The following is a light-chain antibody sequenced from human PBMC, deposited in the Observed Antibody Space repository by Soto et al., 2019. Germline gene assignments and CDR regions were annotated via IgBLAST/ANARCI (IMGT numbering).Light chain of an antibody. Sequence: DIQMTQSPSTLSASVGDRVTITCRASQSISSWLAWYQQKPGKAPRLLIYKASSLESGVPSRFSGSGSGTEFTITISSLQTDDFATYYCQQYNSYSLTFGGGTKVEIK. CDR3: QQYNSYSLT. J-gene: IGKJ4*01. V-gene: IGKV1-5*03. CDR1: QSISSW. CDR2: KAS.